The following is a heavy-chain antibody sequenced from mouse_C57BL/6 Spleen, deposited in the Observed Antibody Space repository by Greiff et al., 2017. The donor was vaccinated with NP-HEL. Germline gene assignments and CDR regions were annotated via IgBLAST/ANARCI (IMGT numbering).Heavy chain of an antibody. CDR2: IWWDDDK. V-gene: IGHV8-8*01. CDR3: ARMGLYGNYEGVGYWYFDV. CDR1: GFSLSTFGMG. J-gene: IGHJ1*03. Sequence: QVTLKVSGPGILQPSQTLSLTCSFSGFSLSTFGMGVGWIRQPSGKGLEWLAHIWWDDDKYYNPALKSRLTISKDTSKNQVFLKIANVDTADTATYYCARMGLYGNYEGVGYWYFDVWGTGTTVTVSS. D-gene: IGHD2-1*01.